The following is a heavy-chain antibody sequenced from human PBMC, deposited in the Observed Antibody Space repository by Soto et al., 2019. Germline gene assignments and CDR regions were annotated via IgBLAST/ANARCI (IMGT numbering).Heavy chain of an antibody. D-gene: IGHD6-13*01. J-gene: IGHJ4*02. Sequence: QVQLVESGGGVVQPGRSLRLSCAASGFTFSTHAMHWVRQAPGKGLECVAIVTFDGSNKYYADSVKGRFTISRDNSKKTLYLQMSGLTPADTAVYYCARDQKGLPTAGGGRVDRWGQGTLVTVSP. CDR3: ARDQKGLPTAGGGRVDR. V-gene: IGHV3-30*04. CDR1: GFTFSTHA. CDR2: VTFDGSNK.